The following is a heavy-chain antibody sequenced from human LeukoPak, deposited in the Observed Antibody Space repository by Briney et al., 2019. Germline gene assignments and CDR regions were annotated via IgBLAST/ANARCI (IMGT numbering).Heavy chain of an antibody. V-gene: IGHV3-23*01. D-gene: IGHD6-6*01. J-gene: IGHJ2*01. CDR2: LSGSGSST. CDR3: AKDLIAARPNSYWYFDL. Sequence: GGSLRLSCAASGFTFSSCAMSWVRQAPGKGLEWVSGLSGSGSSTYYADSVKGRFTISRDNSKNTLYLQMNSLRAEDTAVYYCAKDLIAARPNSYWYFDLWGRGTLVTVSS. CDR1: GFTFSSCA.